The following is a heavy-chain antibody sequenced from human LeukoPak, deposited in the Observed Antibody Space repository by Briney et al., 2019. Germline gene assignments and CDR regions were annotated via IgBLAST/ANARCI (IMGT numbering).Heavy chain of an antibody. J-gene: IGHJ4*02. CDR3: AKAGMTRFDY. CDR2: ISGSGGRT. CDR1: GFTFSSDV. V-gene: IGHV3-23*01. D-gene: IGHD1-20*01. Sequence: GGSLRLSCAASGFTFSSDVMSWVRQAPGKGLEWVSAISGSGGRTYYADSVKGRFTISRDNSKNTLYLQMNSLRVEDTAVYYCAKAGMTRFDYWGQGIMVTVSS.